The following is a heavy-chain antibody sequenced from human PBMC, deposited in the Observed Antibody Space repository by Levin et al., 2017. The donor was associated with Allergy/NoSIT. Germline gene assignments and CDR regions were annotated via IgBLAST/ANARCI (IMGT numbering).Heavy chain of an antibody. CDR3: ARSRAHPAAFDI. D-gene: IGHD6-13*01. V-gene: IGHV4-30-2*01. J-gene: IGHJ3*02. Sequence: SETLSLTCAVSGGSISSGGYSWSWIRQPPGKGLEWIGYIYHSGSTYYNPSLKSRVTISVDRSKNQFSLKLSSVTAADTAVYYCARSRAHPAAFDIWGQGTMVTVSS. CDR1: GGSISSGGYS. CDR2: IYHSGST.